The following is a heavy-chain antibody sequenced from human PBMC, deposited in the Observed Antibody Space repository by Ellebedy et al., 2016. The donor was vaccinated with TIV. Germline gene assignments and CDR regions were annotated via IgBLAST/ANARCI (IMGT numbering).Heavy chain of an antibody. CDR1: GFTFSSYA. V-gene: IGHV3-30-3*01. D-gene: IGHD3-10*01. CDR3: ARDGVGFGELPIYGMDV. CDR2: ISYDGSNK. J-gene: IGHJ6*02. Sequence: GESLKISCAASGFTFSSYAMHWVRQAPGKGLEWVAVISYDGSNKYSADSVKGRFTISRDNSKNTLYLQMNSLRAEDTAVYYCARDGVGFGELPIYGMDVWGQGTTVTVSS.